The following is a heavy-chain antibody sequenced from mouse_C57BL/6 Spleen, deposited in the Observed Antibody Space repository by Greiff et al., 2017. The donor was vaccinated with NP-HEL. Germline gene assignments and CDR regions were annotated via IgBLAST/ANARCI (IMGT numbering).Heavy chain of an antibody. CDR2: IWSGGST. CDR1: GFSLTSYG. CDR3: VRERYGAYAMDY. J-gene: IGHJ4*01. V-gene: IGHV2-2*01. Sequence: VKLVESGPGLVQPSQSLSITCTVSGFSLTSYGVHWVRQSPGKGLEWLGVIWSGGSTDYNAAFISILSISKDNSKSQVFFKMNSLQADDTAIYYCVRERYGAYAMDYWGQGTSVTVSS. D-gene: IGHD1-2*01.